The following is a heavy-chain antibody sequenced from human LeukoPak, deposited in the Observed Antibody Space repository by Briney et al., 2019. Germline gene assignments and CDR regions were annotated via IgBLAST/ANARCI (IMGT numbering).Heavy chain of an antibody. CDR1: GFTFSSYA. D-gene: IGHD2-15*01. CDR2: ISSNGGST. Sequence: PGGSLRLSCAASGFTFSSYAMSWVRQAPGKGLEYVSAISSNGGSTYYANSVKGRFTISRDNSKNTLYLQMGSPRAEDMAVYYCARDVPYCSGGSCYYYYGMDVWGQGTTVTVSS. V-gene: IGHV3-64*01. CDR3: ARDVPYCSGGSCYYYYGMDV. J-gene: IGHJ6*02.